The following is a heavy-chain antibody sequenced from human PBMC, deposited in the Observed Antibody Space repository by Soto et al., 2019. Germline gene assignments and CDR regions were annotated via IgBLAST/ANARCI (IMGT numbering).Heavy chain of an antibody. CDR1: ADSGYSNSAG. CDR2: TYYRSKWNS. V-gene: IGHV6-1*01. CDR3: ARDEGGP. J-gene: IGHJ4*02. Sequence: SQTLQLTSSISADSGYSNSAGWSWSRQSPSRGLEWMGRTYYRSKWNSNYAVSVKGRVAINPDTSKYHFSVQLNSVTPVDTAVSYWARDEGGPWGQGTLVTVSS.